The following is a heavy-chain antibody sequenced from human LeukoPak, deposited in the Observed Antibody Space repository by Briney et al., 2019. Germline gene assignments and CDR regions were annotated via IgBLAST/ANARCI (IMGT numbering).Heavy chain of an antibody. J-gene: IGHJ4*02. Sequence: GGSLRLSCAASGFTVSSNYMSWVRQAPGKGLEWVSVIYSGGSTYYADSVKGRFTISRDNSKNTLYLQMNSLRAEDTAVYYCARGLTSYYDSSGYAGYWGQGTLVTVSS. D-gene: IGHD3-22*01. V-gene: IGHV3-66*01. CDR2: IYSGGST. CDR1: GFTVSSNY. CDR3: ARGLTSYYDSSGYAGY.